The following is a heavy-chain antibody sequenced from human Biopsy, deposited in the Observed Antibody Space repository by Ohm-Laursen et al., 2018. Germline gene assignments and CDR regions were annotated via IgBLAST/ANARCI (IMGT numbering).Heavy chain of an antibody. D-gene: IGHD3-3*01. CDR1: GFVVSGTQ. J-gene: IGHJ4*02. CDR2: ITRDGFYM. V-gene: IGHV3-21*06. CDR3: ARGGADFHGTDS. Sequence: SLRLSCAASGFVVSGTQMSWVRQAPGKGLEWVSSITRDGFYMFYADSVKGRFTISRDYAKNLVSLEMNSLRVEDTAVYYCARGGADFHGTDSWGQGTLVSVSS.